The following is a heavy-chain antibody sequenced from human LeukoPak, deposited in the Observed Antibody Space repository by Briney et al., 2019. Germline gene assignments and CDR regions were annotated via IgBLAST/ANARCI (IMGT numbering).Heavy chain of an antibody. CDR3: ARGPTSATITMIVVGMDV. Sequence: PSETLSLTCAVYGGSFSGYYWSWIRQPPGKGLEWIGEINHSGSTNYNPSLKSRVTISVDTSKNQFSLKLSSVTAADTAVYYCARGPTSATITMIVVGMDVWGKGTTVTVSS. CDR1: GGSFSGYY. V-gene: IGHV4-34*01. J-gene: IGHJ6*04. D-gene: IGHD3-22*01. CDR2: INHSGST.